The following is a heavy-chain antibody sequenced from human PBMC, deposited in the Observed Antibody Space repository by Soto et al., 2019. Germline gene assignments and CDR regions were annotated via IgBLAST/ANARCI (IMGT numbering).Heavy chain of an antibody. Sequence: QVQLVESGGGLVTPGGSFRLSCAASGFTCSDYYMTWIRQAPGKGLEWISYITSSSSYTKYADSVKGRFTISRDNAKNSVYLEMNSLRVEDTAVYYCARDPSGGKGLKDYYYYGMDVWGQGTTVTVSS. CDR1: GFTCSDYY. J-gene: IGHJ6*02. CDR2: ITSSSSYT. D-gene: IGHD1-26*01. CDR3: ARDPSGGKGLKDYYYYGMDV. V-gene: IGHV3-11*06.